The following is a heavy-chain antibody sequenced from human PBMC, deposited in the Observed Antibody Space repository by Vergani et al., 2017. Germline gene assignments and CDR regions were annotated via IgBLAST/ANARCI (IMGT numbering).Heavy chain of an antibody. CDR2: SIPILGIA. CDR1: GGTFSSYA. Sequence: QVQLVQSGAEVKKPGASVKVSCKASGGTFSSYAISWVRQAPGQGLEWMGRSIPILGIANYAQNFKGRVTITADKSTSTSYMELSSLRSEDTAVYYWARDPDVGTVDWFDPWGQGTLVTVSS. CDR3: ARDPDVGTVDWFDP. V-gene: IGHV1-69*04. J-gene: IGHJ5*02. D-gene: IGHD4-23*01.